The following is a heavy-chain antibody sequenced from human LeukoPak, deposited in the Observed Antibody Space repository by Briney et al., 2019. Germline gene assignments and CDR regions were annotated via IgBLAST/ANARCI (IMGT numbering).Heavy chain of an antibody. Sequence: SVKVSCKASGGTFSSYAISWVRQAPGQGLEWMGGIIPIFGTANYAQKFQGRVTITTDESTSTAYMELSSLRSEDTAVYYCARDRGIVGSSDSGAFDYWGQGTLVTVSS. V-gene: IGHV1-69*05. D-gene: IGHD2-2*01. CDR2: IIPIFGTA. CDR1: GGTFSSYA. J-gene: IGHJ4*02. CDR3: ARDRGIVGSSDSGAFDY.